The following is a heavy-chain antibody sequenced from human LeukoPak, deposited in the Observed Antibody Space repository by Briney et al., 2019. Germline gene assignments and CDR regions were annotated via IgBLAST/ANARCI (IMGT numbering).Heavy chain of an antibody. CDR1: GYTFTSYG. CDR3: AGGGVPAAIDF. J-gene: IGHJ4*02. Sequence: SVKVSCKASGYTFTSYGISWVRQAPGQGLEWMGRIIPILGIANYAQKFQGRVTITTDESTSTAYMELSSLISDDTAVYYCAGGGVPAAIDFWGQGTLVTVSS. V-gene: IGHV1-69*04. CDR2: IIPILGIA. D-gene: IGHD2-2*02.